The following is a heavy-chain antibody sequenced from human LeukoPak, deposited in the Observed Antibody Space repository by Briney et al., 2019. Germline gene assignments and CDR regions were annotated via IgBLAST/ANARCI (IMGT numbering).Heavy chain of an antibody. CDR2: ISGSGGST. J-gene: IGHJ6*02. Sequence: AGGSLRLSCAASGFTFSSYAMSWVRQAPGKGLEWVSAISGSGGSTYYADSVKGRSTISRDNPKNTLYLQMNSLRAEDTAVYYCAKAISPSRIAAAGTRGYYYYGMDVWGQGTTVTVSS. V-gene: IGHV3-23*01. CDR3: AKAISPSRIAAAGTRGYYYYGMDV. D-gene: IGHD6-13*01. CDR1: GFTFSSYA.